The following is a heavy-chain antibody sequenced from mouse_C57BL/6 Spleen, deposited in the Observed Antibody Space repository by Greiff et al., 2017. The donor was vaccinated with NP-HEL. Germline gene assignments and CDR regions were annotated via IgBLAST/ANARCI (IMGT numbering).Heavy chain of an antibody. CDR3: TRWDYGNYRVDY. CDR2: IYPGNSDT. D-gene: IGHD2-1*01. Sequence: VQLQQSGTVLARPGASVKMSCKTSGYTFTSYWMHWVKQRPGQGLEWIGAIYPGNSDTSYNQKFKGKAKLTAVTSASTAYMELSSLTNEDSAVYYCTRWDYGNYRVDYWGQGTSVTVSS. J-gene: IGHJ4*01. CDR1: GYTFTSYW. V-gene: IGHV1-5*01.